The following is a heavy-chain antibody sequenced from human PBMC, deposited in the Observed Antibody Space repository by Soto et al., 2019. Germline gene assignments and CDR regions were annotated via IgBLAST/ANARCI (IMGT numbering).Heavy chain of an antibody. CDR2: ISYDGSNK. J-gene: IGHJ6*02. Sequence: PGGSLRLSCAASGFTFSRYGMHWVRQAPGKGLEWVAVISYDGSNKYYADSVKGRFTISRDNSKNTLYLQMNSLRAEDTAVYYCAKDGGYFDWNYGMDVWGQGTTVTVSS. D-gene: IGHD3-9*01. CDR1: GFTFSRYG. V-gene: IGHV3-30*18. CDR3: AKDGGYFDWNYGMDV.